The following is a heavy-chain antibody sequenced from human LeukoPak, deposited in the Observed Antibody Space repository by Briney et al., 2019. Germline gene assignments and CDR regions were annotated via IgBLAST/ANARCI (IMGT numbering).Heavy chain of an antibody. V-gene: IGHV4-59*01. CDR2: IYYSGGT. CDR1: GASISSYY. D-gene: IGHD1-14*01. J-gene: IGHJ3*02. CDR3: ARHWAETTGPYAFDI. Sequence: SETLSLTCVVSGASISSYYWSWIRQPPGKGLERIGYIYYSGGTNYNPSLKSRVTMSVDTSKNQFSLKLTSLTAADTAVYFCARHWAETTGPYAFDIWGQGTMVTVSS.